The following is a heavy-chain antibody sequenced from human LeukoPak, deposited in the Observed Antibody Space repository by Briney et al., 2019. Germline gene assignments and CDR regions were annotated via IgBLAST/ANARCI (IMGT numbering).Heavy chain of an antibody. CDR1: GFTFGDYA. Sequence: GGSLRLSCTASGFTFGDYAMSWVRQAPGKGLEWVGSIRSKAYGGTTEYAASVKGRFTISRDDSKSIAYLQMNSLKTEDTAVYYCTRGDYGDYGAFDYWGQGTLVTVSS. V-gene: IGHV3-49*04. D-gene: IGHD4-17*01. CDR3: TRGDYGDYGAFDY. J-gene: IGHJ4*02. CDR2: IRSKAYGGTT.